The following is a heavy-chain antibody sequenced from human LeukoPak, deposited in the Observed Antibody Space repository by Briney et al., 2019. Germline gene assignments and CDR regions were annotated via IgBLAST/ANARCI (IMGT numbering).Heavy chain of an antibody. D-gene: IGHD3-3*01. J-gene: IGHJ5*02. CDR1: GYTFTSYD. CDR3: ARGVHDFWSGYLS. Sequence: ASVKVSCKASGYTFTSYDINWVRQAAGQGLEWMGWMNPNSGNTVYAQKFQGRVTMTRNTSISTAYMELTSLRSEDTAVYYCARGVHDFWSGYLSWGQGTLVTVSS. V-gene: IGHV1-8*01. CDR2: MNPNSGNT.